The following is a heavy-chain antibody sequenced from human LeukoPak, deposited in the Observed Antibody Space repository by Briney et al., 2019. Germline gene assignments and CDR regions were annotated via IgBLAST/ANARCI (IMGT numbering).Heavy chain of an antibody. J-gene: IGHJ1*01. Sequence: GGSLKISCKGSGYSFTSYWIGWVRQMPGKGLEWMGIIYPGDSDTRYSPSFQGQVTISADKSISTAYLQWSSLKASDTAMYYCARSSGYYTEYFQHWGQGTLVTVSS. V-gene: IGHV5-51*01. CDR2: IYPGDSDT. CDR3: ARSSGYYTEYFQH. CDR1: GYSFTSYW. D-gene: IGHD3-22*01.